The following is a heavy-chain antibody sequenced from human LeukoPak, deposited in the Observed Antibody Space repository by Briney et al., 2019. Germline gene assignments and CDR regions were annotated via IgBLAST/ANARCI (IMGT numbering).Heavy chain of an antibody. CDR3: ARDHGSGSYYTFDY. J-gene: IGHJ4*02. CDR2: ISYDGSNK. V-gene: IGHV3-30*04. D-gene: IGHD3-10*01. CDR1: AFTFRNYA. Sequence: PGRSLRLSCAASAFTFRNYAIHWVRQAPGKGLEWVAVISYDGSNKFYADSVKGRFTISRDSSNYTLYLQMNSLRVEDTAVYYCARDHGSGSYYTFDYWGQGTLVTVSS.